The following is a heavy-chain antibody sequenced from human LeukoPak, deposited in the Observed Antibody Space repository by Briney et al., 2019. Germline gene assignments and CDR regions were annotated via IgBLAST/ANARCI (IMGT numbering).Heavy chain of an antibody. J-gene: IGHJ4*02. V-gene: IGHV4-34*01. Sequence: SETLSLTCAVYGGSFSGYYWSWIRQPPGKGLEWIGEINHSGSTNYNPSLKSRVTISVDTSKNQFSLKLSSVTAADTAVYYCARATGSSWYWCPFDSWGQGTLVTVSS. D-gene: IGHD6-13*01. CDR2: INHSGST. CDR1: GGSFSGYY. CDR3: ARATGSSWYWCPFDS.